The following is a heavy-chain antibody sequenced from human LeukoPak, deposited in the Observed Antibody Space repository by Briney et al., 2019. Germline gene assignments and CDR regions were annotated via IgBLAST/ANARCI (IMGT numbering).Heavy chain of an antibody. CDR1: GFTFSSYA. V-gene: IGHV3-21*01. J-gene: IGHJ6*03. CDR2: ISSSSSYI. CDR3: ARAIAAAAHYYMDV. D-gene: IGHD6-25*01. Sequence: GGSLRLSCAASGFTFSSYAMSWVRQAPGKGLEWVSSISSSSSYIYYADSVKGRFTISRDNAKNSLYLQMNSLRAEDTAVYYCARAIAAAAHYYMDVWGKGTTVTVSS.